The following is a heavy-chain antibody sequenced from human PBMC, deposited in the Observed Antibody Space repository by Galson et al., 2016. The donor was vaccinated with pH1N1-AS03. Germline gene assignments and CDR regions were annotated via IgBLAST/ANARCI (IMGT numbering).Heavy chain of an antibody. J-gene: IGHJ4*02. CDR3: ARDYYDSSGYYVYFDY. V-gene: IGHV1-3*01. CDR2: INADNGNT. D-gene: IGHD3-22*01. CDR1: GYTFTTYA. Sequence: SVKVSCKASGYTFTTYAMHWVRQAPGQRLEWMGWINADNGNTKYSQKFQGRVTITRDTSASTAYMELSRLRSEDTAVYYCARDYYDSSGYYVYFDYWGQGTLVTASS.